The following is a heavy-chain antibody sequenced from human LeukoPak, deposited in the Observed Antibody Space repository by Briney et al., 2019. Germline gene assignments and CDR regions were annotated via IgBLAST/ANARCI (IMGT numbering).Heavy chain of an antibody. Sequence: PSETLSLTCAVYGGSFSGYYWSWIRQPPGKGLEWIGYIYYSGSTNYNPSLKSRVTISVDTSKNQFSLKLSSVTAADTAVYYCARHNLGWYYYDSSGYLPEYYFDYWGQGTLVTVSS. CDR2: IYYSGST. J-gene: IGHJ4*02. CDR3: ARHNLGWYYYDSSGYLPEYYFDY. V-gene: IGHV4-59*08. D-gene: IGHD3-22*01. CDR1: GGSFSGYY.